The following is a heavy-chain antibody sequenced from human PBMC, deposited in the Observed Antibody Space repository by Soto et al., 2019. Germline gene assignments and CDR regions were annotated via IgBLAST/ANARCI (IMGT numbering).Heavy chain of an antibody. CDR1: GFTFSSYG. Sequence: QVQLVESGGGVVQPGRSLRLSCAASGFTFSSYGMHWVRQAPGKGLEWLALISYDGSNKYYADSVKGRFTISRDNSKNTLYLHMHSLRDEDMSVYYCAKDRHNVVVVDPMDYWGQGTLVTVSS. J-gene: IGHJ4*02. CDR3: AKDRHNVVVVDPMDY. V-gene: IGHV3-30*18. D-gene: IGHD2-15*01. CDR2: ISYDGSNK.